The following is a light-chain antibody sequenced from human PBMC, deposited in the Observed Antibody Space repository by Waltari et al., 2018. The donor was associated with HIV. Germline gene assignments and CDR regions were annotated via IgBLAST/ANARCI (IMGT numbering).Light chain of an antibody. J-gene: IGKJ5*01. CDR2: DSS. CDR1: QGIPNN. Sequence: DIQLTQSPSFLSASVGDTVTITCRASQGIPNNVAWYQQKPGKAPKSLIYDSSTLQSGVPSRFSGSVSGTEFTLTISSLQPEDFATYYCQQVKSYPLTFGQGTRLEIK. V-gene: IGKV1-9*01. CDR3: QQVKSYPLT.